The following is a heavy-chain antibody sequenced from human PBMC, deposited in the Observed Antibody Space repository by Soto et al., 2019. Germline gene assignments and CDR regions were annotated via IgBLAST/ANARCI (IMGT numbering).Heavy chain of an antibody. CDR2: ISYDGSNK. J-gene: IGHJ6*02. Sequence: VGSLRLSCAASGFTFSSYAMHWVRQAPGKGLEWVAVISYDGSNKYYADSVKGRFTISRDNSKNTLYLQMNSLRAEDTAVYYCARDPGTLSSIAARDYYGMDVWGQGTTVTVSS. D-gene: IGHD6-6*01. CDR3: ARDPGTLSSIAARDYYGMDV. V-gene: IGHV3-30-3*01. CDR1: GFTFSSYA.